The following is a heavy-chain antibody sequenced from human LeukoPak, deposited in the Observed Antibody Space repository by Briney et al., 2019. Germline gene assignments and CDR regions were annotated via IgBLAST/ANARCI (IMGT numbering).Heavy chain of an antibody. J-gene: IGHJ5*02. CDR3: ARFYDIFTGYSIGNWFDP. Sequence: SETLSLTCAVYGGSFSGYYWSWIRQTPGKGLEWIGEINHSGSTNYNPSLKSRVTISVDTSKNQFSLKLSSVTAADTAVYYCARFYDIFTGYSIGNWFDPWGQGTLVTVSS. D-gene: IGHD3-9*01. CDR2: INHSGST. CDR1: GGSFSGYY. V-gene: IGHV4-34*01.